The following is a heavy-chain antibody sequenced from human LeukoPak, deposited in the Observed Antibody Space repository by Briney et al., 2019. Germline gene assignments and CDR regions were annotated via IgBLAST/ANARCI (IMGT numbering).Heavy chain of an antibody. V-gene: IGHV3-30*18. CDR3: AKDSGGYSGFGSFDY. D-gene: IGHD5-12*01. CDR2: ISYDGSNK. CDR1: GFTFSSYG. Sequence: GGSLRLSCAASGFTFSSYGMHWVRQAPGKGLEWVAVISYDGSNKYYADSVKGRFTISRDNSKNTLYLQMNSLRAEGTAVYYCAKDSGGYSGFGSFDYWGQGTLVTVSS. J-gene: IGHJ4*02.